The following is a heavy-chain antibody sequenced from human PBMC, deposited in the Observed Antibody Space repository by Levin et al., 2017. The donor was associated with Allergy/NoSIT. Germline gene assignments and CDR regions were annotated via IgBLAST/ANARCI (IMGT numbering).Heavy chain of an antibody. D-gene: IGHD4-23*01. V-gene: IGHV3-30*18. CDR3: AKDPTTVVTPVGWFDP. J-gene: IGHJ5*02. CDR2: ISYDGSNK. CDR1: GFTFSSYG. Sequence: GGSLRLSCAASGFTFSSYGMHWVRQAPGKGLEWVAVISYDGSNKYYADSVKGRFTISRDNSKNTLYLQMNSLRAEDTAVYYCAKDPTTVVTPVGWFDPWGQGTLVTVSS.